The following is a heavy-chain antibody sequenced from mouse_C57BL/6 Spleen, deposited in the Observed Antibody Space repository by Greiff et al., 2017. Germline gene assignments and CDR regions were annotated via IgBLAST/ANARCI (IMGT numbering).Heavy chain of an antibody. D-gene: IGHD1-1*01. V-gene: IGHV5-6*01. CDR3: ASSGFITTVVATEDAMDY. CDR2: ISSGGSYT. CDR1: GFTFSSYG. Sequence: EVMLVESGGDLVKPGGSLKLSCAASGFTFSSYGMSWVRQTPDKRLEWVATISSGGSYTYYPDSVKGRFTISRDNAKNTLYLQMSSLKSEDTAMYYCASSGFITTVVATEDAMDYWGQGTSVTVSS. J-gene: IGHJ4*01.